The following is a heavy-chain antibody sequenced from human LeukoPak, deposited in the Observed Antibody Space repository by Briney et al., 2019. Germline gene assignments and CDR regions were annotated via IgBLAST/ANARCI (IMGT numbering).Heavy chain of an antibody. V-gene: IGHV1-69*13. CDR2: IIPIFGTA. Sequence: ASVKVSCKASGGTFSSYAISWVRQAPGQGLEWMGGIIPIFGTANYAQKFQGRVTITADESTSTAYMELSSLRSEDTAVYYCARELAPYYDFWSGLPMDVWGQGTTVTVSS. CDR1: GGTFSSYA. CDR3: ARELAPYYDFWSGLPMDV. D-gene: IGHD3-3*01. J-gene: IGHJ6*02.